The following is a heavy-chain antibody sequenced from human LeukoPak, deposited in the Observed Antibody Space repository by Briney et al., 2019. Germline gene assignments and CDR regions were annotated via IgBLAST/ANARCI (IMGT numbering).Heavy chain of an antibody. CDR3: ASIAAAGGAADY. J-gene: IGHJ4*02. V-gene: IGHV3-64*01. D-gene: IGHD6-13*01. Sequence: GGSLRLSCAASGFTFSSYAMHWVRQAPGKGLEYVSAISSNGGSTYYANSVKGRSTISRDNFKNTLYLQMGSLRAEDMAVYYCASIAAAGGAADYWGQGTLVTVSS. CDR1: GFTFSSYA. CDR2: ISSNGGST.